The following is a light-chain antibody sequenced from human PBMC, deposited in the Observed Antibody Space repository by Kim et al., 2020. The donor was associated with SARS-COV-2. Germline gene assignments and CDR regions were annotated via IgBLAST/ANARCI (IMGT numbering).Light chain of an antibody. CDR1: QSLRGG. Sequence: PGESATLSCRASQSLRGGLAWYQQKPGQPPRLLIYATSTRATGIPPRFSGSGSGSDFTLAISGLQSEDFAVYYCQQYNNWPPWTFGQGTKVDIK. CDR3: QQYNNWPPWT. CDR2: ATS. J-gene: IGKJ1*01. V-gene: IGKV3-15*01.